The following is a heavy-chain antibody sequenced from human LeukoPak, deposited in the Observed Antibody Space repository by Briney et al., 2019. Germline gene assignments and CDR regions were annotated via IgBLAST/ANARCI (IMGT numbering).Heavy chain of an antibody. CDR3: ARVVPDSSYGDYPRDAFDI. Sequence: SETLSLTCAVYGGSFSGYYWSWIRQPPGKGLEWIGEINHSGSTNYNPSLKSRVTISVDTSKNQFSLKLSSVTAADTAVYYCARVVPDSSYGDYPRDAFDIWGQGTMVTVSS. V-gene: IGHV4-34*01. CDR2: INHSGST. CDR1: GGSFSGYY. D-gene: IGHD4-17*01. J-gene: IGHJ3*02.